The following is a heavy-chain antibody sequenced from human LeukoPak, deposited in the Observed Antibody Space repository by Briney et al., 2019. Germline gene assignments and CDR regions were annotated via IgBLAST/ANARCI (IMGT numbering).Heavy chain of an antibody. Sequence: GASVKVSCKASGYTFSGYAIHWVRQAPGQRFEWMVWINAGNGHTKYSQNFQGRVTITRDSSANIVYMDVSSLTSEDTAVYYCARGIWSATRVDYYLDNWGRGTLVTVSS. J-gene: IGHJ4*02. V-gene: IGHV1-3*01. CDR3: ARGIWSATRVDYYLDN. CDR1: GYTFSGYA. CDR2: INAGNGHT. D-gene: IGHD5-24*01.